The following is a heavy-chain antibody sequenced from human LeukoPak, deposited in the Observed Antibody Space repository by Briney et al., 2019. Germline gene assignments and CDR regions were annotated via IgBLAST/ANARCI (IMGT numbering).Heavy chain of an antibody. CDR3: AGDKVIAAAGTGWFDP. CDR1: GFTFSSYW. J-gene: IGHJ5*02. Sequence: GGSLRLSCAASGFTFSSYWMHWVRQAPGKGLVWVSHINSDGSITNYADSVKGRFTISRDNAKNTLYLQMNSLRAEDTAVYYCAGDKVIAAAGTGWFDPWGQGTLVTVSS. D-gene: IGHD6-13*01. CDR2: INSDGSIT. V-gene: IGHV3-74*01.